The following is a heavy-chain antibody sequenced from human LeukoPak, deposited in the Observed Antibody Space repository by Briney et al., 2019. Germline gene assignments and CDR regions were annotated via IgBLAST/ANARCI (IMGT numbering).Heavy chain of an antibody. V-gene: IGHV3-43*02. CDR3: AKDKRFDYYYYMDV. J-gene: IGHJ6*03. Sequence: GGSLRLSCAASGFTFDDYAMHWVRQAPGKGLEWVSPISGDGGSTYYADSVKGRFTISRDNSKNSLYLQMNSLRTEDTALYYCAKDKRFDYYYYMDVWGKGTTVTASS. CDR1: GFTFDDYA. CDR2: ISGDGGST. D-gene: IGHD3-16*01.